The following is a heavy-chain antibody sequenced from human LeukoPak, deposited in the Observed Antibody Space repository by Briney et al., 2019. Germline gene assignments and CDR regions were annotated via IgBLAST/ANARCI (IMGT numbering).Heavy chain of an antibody. CDR2: ISWNSGSI. J-gene: IGHJ4*02. Sequence: GGSLRLSCAASGFTFDDYAMHWVRQAPGKGLEWVSGISWNSGSIGYADSVKGRFTISRDNSKNSLYLQMNSLRAEDTGLYYCAKGASSWYGVSDYWGQGTLVTVSS. CDR1: GFTFDDYA. CDR3: AKGASSWYGVSDY. V-gene: IGHV3-9*01. D-gene: IGHD6-13*01.